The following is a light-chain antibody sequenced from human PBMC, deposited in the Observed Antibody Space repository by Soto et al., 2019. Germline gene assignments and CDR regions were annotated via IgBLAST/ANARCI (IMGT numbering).Light chain of an antibody. CDR1: SSDVGGYNY. CDR2: DVS. CDR3: RSYTSSSTLGV. V-gene: IGLV2-14*01. J-gene: IGLJ1*01. Sequence: QSALTQAASVSGSPGQSITISCTGTSSDVGGYNYVSWYQQHPGKAPKLMIDDVSNRRSGVSNRFSGSKSGNTASLTISGLQAEDEADYYCRSYTSSSTLGVFGTGTKLTVL.